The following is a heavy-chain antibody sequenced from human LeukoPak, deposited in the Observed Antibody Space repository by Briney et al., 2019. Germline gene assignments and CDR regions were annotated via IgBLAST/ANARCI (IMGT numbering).Heavy chain of an antibody. CDR2: IYYSGST. Sequence: SETLSLTCTVSGGSISSSSYYWGWIRQPPGKGLEWIGSIYYSGSTYYNPSLKSRVTISVDTSKNQFSLELSSVTAADTAVYYCATSGYYYGSGSYYYPSGWFDPWGQGTLVTVSS. J-gene: IGHJ5*02. D-gene: IGHD3-10*01. CDR1: GGSISSSSYY. CDR3: ATSGYYYGSGSYYYPSGWFDP. V-gene: IGHV4-39*07.